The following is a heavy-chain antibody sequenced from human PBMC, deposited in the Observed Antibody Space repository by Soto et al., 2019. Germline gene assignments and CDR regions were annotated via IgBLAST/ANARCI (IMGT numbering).Heavy chain of an antibody. CDR3: ARAVESRYFDY. V-gene: IGHV4-31*03. CDR2: ISYSGST. J-gene: IGHJ4*02. Sequence: SETLSLTCTVSGGSIGSNGYYWSWIRQHPGKGLEWIGYISYSGSTYYTPSLKSRTTISRDTSKNQFSLKLSSVTDADTAVYYCARAVESRYFDYWGQGTLVTVSS. D-gene: IGHD2-15*01. CDR1: GGSIGSNGYY.